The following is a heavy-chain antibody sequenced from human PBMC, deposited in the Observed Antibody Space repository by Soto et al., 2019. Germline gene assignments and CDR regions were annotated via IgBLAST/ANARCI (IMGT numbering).Heavy chain of an antibody. Sequence: QVQLVQSGAEVKKPGASVKFSCKASGYTFTSYGISWVRPAPGQGREWMGWLSAYNGNTNYAQELQGRVTMTTDTSASTAYMELRRLRSDDRAVYYCARDGLWATSADYYYCGMDVWGQGTTVTVSS. V-gene: IGHV1-18*01. CDR2: LSAYNGNT. CDR1: GYTFTSYG. D-gene: IGHD2-21*01. J-gene: IGHJ6*02. CDR3: ARDGLWATSADYYYCGMDV.